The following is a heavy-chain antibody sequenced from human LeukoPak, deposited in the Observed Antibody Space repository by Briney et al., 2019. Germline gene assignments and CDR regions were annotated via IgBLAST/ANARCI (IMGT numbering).Heavy chain of an antibody. D-gene: IGHD6-13*01. Sequence: GGSLRLSCAASGFTVSSNYMSWVRQAPGKGLEWVSYISSSSSTIYYADSVKGRFTISRDNAKNSLYLQMNSLRAEDTAVYYCARLSRDGIAAAGDFDYWGQGTLVTVSS. V-gene: IGHV3-48*04. CDR2: ISSSSSTI. J-gene: IGHJ4*02. CDR3: ARLSRDGIAAAGDFDY. CDR1: GFTVSSNY.